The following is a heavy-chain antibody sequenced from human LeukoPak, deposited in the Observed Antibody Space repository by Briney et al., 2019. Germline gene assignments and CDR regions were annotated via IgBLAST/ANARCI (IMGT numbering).Heavy chain of an antibody. Sequence: ASVKVSCKASGYTFTGYYLHWVRQAPGQGLEWMGWMNPNSGATDYAQKFQGRVTMTRDTSISTAYMELSRLRSDDTAVYYCASPRGLSYGYFDYWGQGTLVTVSS. D-gene: IGHD5-18*01. V-gene: IGHV1-2*02. J-gene: IGHJ4*02. CDR1: GYTFTGYY. CDR3: ASPRGLSYGYFDY. CDR2: MNPNSGAT.